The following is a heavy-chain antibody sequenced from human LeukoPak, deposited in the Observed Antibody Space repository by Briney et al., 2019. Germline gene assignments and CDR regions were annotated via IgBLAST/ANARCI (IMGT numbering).Heavy chain of an antibody. V-gene: IGHV3-48*01. D-gene: IGHD3-3*01. CDR2: ISSTSNTI. CDR3: ARGLDFWSGSYDY. CDR1: GFTFSTYS. Sequence: GGSLRLSCAASGFTFSTYSLNWVRQAPGKGLEWVSYISSTSNTIYYADSVKGRFTISRDNAKNSLYLQMNSLRAEDTAVYYCARGLDFWSGSYDYWGQGTLVTVSS. J-gene: IGHJ4*02.